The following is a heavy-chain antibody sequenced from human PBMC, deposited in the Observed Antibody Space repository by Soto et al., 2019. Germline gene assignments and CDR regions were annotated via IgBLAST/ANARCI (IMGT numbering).Heavy chain of an antibody. V-gene: IGHV4-31*03. D-gene: IGHD2-15*01. J-gene: IGHJ6*02. CDR1: GGSISSGGYY. Sequence: QVQLQESGPGLVKPSQTLSLTCTVSGGSISSGGYYWSWIRQHPGKGLEWIGYIYYSGSTYYNPSLKSRVTISVDTSKNQFSLKLSSVTAADTAVYYCAGGGGNGYYYYYGMDVWGQGTTVTVSS. CDR3: AGGGGNGYYYYYGMDV. CDR2: IYYSGST.